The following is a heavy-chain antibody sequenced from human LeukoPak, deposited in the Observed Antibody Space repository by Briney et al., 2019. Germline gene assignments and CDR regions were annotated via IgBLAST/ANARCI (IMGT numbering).Heavy chain of an antibody. CDR2: IYHSGST. D-gene: IGHD4-17*01. J-gene: IGHJ3*02. V-gene: IGHV4-4*02. Sequence: PSGTLSLTCAVSGGSISSSNWWSWVRQPPGKGLEWIGEIYHSGSTNYNPSLKSRVTISVDKSKNQFSLKLSSVTAADTAVYYCARTDYGPPSDAFDIWGQGTMVTVSS. CDR3: ARTDYGPPSDAFDI. CDR1: GGSISSSNW.